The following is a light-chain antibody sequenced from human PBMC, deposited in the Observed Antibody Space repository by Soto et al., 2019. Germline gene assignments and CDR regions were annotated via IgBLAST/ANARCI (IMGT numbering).Light chain of an antibody. CDR1: QSVRSK. CDR3: EQYNNWFSIT. CDR2: DTY. J-gene: IGKJ4*01. V-gene: IGKV3-15*01. Sequence: EIVLTHSPASLSVSPWEIATLSCRASQSVRSKVAWYQQKPGQAPSLVIYDTYIRATGIPARFSGSGFGTEFTLTISSLQPEDFAVYYCEQYNNWFSITFGRGTKVDIK.